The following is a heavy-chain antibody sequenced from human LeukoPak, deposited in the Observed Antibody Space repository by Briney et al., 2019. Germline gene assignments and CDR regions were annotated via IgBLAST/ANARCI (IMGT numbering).Heavy chain of an antibody. CDR3: ARVRDYDFWSGYSHYYGMDV. D-gene: IGHD3-3*01. V-gene: IGHV3-30*03. CDR1: GISVSNDY. Sequence: GGSLRLSCAASGISVSNDYMSWVRQAPGKGLEWVAVISYDGSNKYYADSVKGRFTISRDNSKNTLYLQMNSLRAEDTAVYYCARVRDYDFWSGYSHYYGMDVWGQGTTVTVSS. J-gene: IGHJ6*02. CDR2: ISYDGSNK.